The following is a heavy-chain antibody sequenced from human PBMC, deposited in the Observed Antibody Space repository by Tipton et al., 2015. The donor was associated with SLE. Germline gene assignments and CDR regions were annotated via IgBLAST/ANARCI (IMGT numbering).Heavy chain of an antibody. CDR1: GFTVSSNY. CDR2: IYSGGST. J-gene: IGHJ4*02. V-gene: IGHV3-53*05. CDR3: ARVLGGLGLFDY. Sequence: SLRLSCAASGFTVSSNYMSWVRQAPGKGLEWVSVIYSGGSTYYADSVKGRFTISRDNSRNTLYLQMNSLRAEDAAVYYCARVLGGLGLFDYWGQGTLVTVSS. D-gene: IGHD2-15*01.